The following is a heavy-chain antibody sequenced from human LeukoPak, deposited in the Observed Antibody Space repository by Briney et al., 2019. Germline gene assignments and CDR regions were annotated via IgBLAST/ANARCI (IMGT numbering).Heavy chain of an antibody. D-gene: IGHD3-10*01. CDR2: INHSGST. J-gene: IGHJ4*02. V-gene: IGHV4-34*01. CDR1: GRSLNDYY. CDR3: ASLHQLRGITVFGS. Sequence: SETLSLTCAVFGRSLNDYYWSWVRQPPGKGLEWFGEINHSGSTNYNPSLKSRVTISIDTSRNQFSLQLSSVTAADTAVYFCASLHQLRGITVFGSWGQGTLVTVSS.